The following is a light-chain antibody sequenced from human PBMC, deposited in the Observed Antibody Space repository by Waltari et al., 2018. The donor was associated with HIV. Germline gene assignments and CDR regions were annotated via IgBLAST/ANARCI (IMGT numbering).Light chain of an antibody. V-gene: IGKV3-15*01. CDR2: DAS. J-gene: IGKJ1*01. CDR3: QQYNDWLLWT. CDR1: QSISSN. Sequence: EIVMTQSPATLSVSPGQRATVSCWASQSISSNLAWYQQRPGQAPRLLVYDASTRVAGIPARFSASGSATEFTLTVSSLQSEDFAVYYCQQYNDWLLWTFGQGTQVEMK.